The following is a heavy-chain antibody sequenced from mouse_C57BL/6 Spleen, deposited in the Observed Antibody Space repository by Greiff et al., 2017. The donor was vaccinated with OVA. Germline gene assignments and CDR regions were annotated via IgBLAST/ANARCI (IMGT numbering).Heavy chain of an antibody. V-gene: IGHV5-17*01. J-gene: IGHJ3*01. CDR1: GFTFSDYG. CDR3: ARDYGSLFAY. CDR2: ISSGSSTI. Sequence: DVKLQESGGGLVKPGGSLKLSCAASGFTFSDYGMHWVRQAPEKGLEWVAYISSGSSTIYYADTVKGRFTISRDNAKNTLFLQMTSLRSEDTAMYYCARDYGSLFAYWGQGTLVTVSA. D-gene: IGHD1-1*01.